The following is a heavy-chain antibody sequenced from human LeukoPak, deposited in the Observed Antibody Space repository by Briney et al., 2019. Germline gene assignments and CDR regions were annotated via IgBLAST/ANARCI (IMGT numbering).Heavy chain of an antibody. CDR2: ISTSGAT. Sequence: SETLSLTCTVSGVSISSYYWSWIRQPPGKGLEWIGYISTSGATNYNPSLKSRVTISVDTSKNQFSLKLSSVTAADTAVYYCARESVPGISGGYFDYWGQGTLATVSS. J-gene: IGHJ4*02. CDR3: ARESVPGISGGYFDY. CDR1: GVSISSYY. V-gene: IGHV4-4*08. D-gene: IGHD6-19*01.